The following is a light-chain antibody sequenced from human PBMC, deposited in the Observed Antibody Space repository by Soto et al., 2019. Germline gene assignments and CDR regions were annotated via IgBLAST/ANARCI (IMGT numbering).Light chain of an antibody. J-gene: IGLJ1*01. V-gene: IGLV2-23*02. CDR1: SGDIGTYNL. Sequence: QSVLTQPASVSGSPGQSITISCTRTSGDIGTYNLVSWYQQHPGKAPTLMIFEVTRRPSGVSARFSGSKSGNTASLTISGLQPEDEADYYCCSYAGTFVFGPGTKVTVL. CDR2: EVT. CDR3: CSYAGTFV.